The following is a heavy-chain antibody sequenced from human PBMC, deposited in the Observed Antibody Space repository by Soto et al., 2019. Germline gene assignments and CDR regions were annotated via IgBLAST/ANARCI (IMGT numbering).Heavy chain of an antibody. J-gene: IGHJ4*02. D-gene: IGHD2-2*01. CDR3: ARGPRGLYHHEY. Sequence: GGSLRLSCAASGFTFSSYAMSWVRQAPGKGLEWVSRINMDGSSTNYADSVKGRFTISRDNAKNTLYLQMNSLRVDDTAVYYCARGPRGLYHHEYWGQGALVTVSS. CDR1: GFTFSSYA. CDR2: INMDGSST. V-gene: IGHV3-74*01.